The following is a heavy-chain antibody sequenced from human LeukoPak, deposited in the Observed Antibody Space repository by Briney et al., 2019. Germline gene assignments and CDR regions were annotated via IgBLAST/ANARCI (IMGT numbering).Heavy chain of an antibody. D-gene: IGHD1-20*01. J-gene: IGHJ5*02. CDR2: IQPGDSNT. Sequence: GESLKISCKASGYSLTNYWIGWVRQMPGKGLEWMGIIQPGDSNTGYSPSFQGQVTISADKSISTAYLQWSSLKASDTAMYYCARVGVTGTTEGWFDPWGQGTLVTVSS. V-gene: IGHV5-51*01. CDR1: GYSLTNYW. CDR3: ARVGVTGTTEGWFDP.